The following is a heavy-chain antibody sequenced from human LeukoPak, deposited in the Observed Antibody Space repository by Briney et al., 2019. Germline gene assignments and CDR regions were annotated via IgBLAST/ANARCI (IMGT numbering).Heavy chain of an antibody. Sequence: ASVKVSCKASGYTFTSYGINWVRQAPGQGLEWMGWIRVYNGNTNYTQKLQGRVTMTTDTSTSTAYMELRSLRSDDTAVYYCARGPGGRSGYYPLEDYYYYYYMDVWGKGTTVTVSS. V-gene: IGHV1-18*01. CDR3: ARGPGGRSGYYPLEDYYYYYYMDV. CDR2: IRVYNGNT. CDR1: GYTFTSYG. D-gene: IGHD3-22*01. J-gene: IGHJ6*03.